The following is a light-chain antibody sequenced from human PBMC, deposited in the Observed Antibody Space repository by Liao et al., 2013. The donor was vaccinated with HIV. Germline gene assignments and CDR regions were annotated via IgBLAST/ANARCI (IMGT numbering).Light chain of an antibody. V-gene: IGLV3-21*01. CDR2: YDN. Sequence: SYVLTQPPSVSVAPGKTARITCGGSNIGSEGVHWYQQKPGQAPVVVIYYDNEWPSGIPDRFSGSNSGNTATLTISGVEAGDEADYYCQAWDTSTLVFGTGTKVTVL. CDR1: NIGSEG. CDR3: QAWDTSTLV. J-gene: IGLJ1*01.